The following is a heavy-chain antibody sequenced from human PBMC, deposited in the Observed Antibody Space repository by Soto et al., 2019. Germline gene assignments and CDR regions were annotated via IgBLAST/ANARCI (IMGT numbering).Heavy chain of an antibody. CDR1: GGSISSGDYY. D-gene: IGHD1-26*01. CDR3: ARQRYSGSYRHFDY. V-gene: IGHV4-61*08. J-gene: IGHJ4*02. Sequence: SETLSLTCTVSGGSISSGDYYWSWIRQPPGKGLEWIGYIYYSGSTNYNPSLKSRVTISVDTSKNQFSLKLSSVTAADTAVYYCARQRYSGSYRHFDYWGQGTLVTVSS. CDR2: IYYSGST.